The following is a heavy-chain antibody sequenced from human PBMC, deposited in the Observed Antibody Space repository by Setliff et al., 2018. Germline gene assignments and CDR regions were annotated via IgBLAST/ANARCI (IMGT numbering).Heavy chain of an antibody. D-gene: IGHD3-16*01. V-gene: IGHV4-39*07. CDR3: ARDGGGDSDAFDI. CDR2: ISFSGST. Sequence: PSETLSLTCTVSGGSINSGPSYFWGWIRQPPGKGLEWIGHISFSGSTYYNPSLLGRLSISIDTSRKQFSLKKRSVTAADTAVYFCARDGGGDSDAFDIWGQGTMVTVSS. J-gene: IGHJ3*02. CDR1: GGSINSGPSYF.